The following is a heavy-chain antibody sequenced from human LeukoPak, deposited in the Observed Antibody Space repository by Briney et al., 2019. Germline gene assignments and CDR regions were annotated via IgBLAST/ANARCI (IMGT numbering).Heavy chain of an antibody. D-gene: IGHD2-15*01. Sequence: PSETLSLTCAVYGGSFSGYYWSWIRQPPGKGLEWIGGINHNRTTNYNPSLKSRVTISVDTSKNQFSLKLSSVTAADTAVYYCARDVDATSGWFDPWGQGTLVTVSS. V-gene: IGHV4-34*01. CDR1: GGSFSGYY. CDR3: ARDVDATSGWFDP. J-gene: IGHJ5*02. CDR2: INHNRTT.